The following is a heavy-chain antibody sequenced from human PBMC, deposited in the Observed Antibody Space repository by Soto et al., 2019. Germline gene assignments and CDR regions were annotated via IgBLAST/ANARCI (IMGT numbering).Heavy chain of an antibody. CDR3: AKGYYGSGMSYFDY. V-gene: IGHV3-23*04. CDR1: GFTFSSYA. D-gene: IGHD3-10*01. J-gene: IGHJ4*02. CDR2: ISGSGGST. Sequence: VQLVESGGGVVQPGRSLRLSCAASGFTFSSYAMHWVRQAPGKGLEWVAVISGSGGSTYYADSVKGRFTISRDNSKNTLYLQMNSLRAEDTAVYYCAKGYYGSGMSYFDYWGQGTLVTVSS.